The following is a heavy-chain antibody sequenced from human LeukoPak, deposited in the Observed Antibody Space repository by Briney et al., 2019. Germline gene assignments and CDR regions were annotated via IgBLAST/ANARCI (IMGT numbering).Heavy chain of an antibody. CDR1: GFTFSSYG. V-gene: IGHV3-30*03. CDR2: ISYDGSNK. D-gene: IGHD2-8*01. J-gene: IGHJ4*02. Sequence: PGGSLRLSCAASGFTFSSYGMHWVRQAPGKGLEWVAVISYDGSNKYYADSVKGRFTISRDNSKNTLYLQMNSLRAEDTAVYYCARPAGYGYCTNGVCYRPSPPTRTPDYWGQGTLVTVSS. CDR3: ARPAGYGYCTNGVCYRPSPPTRTPDY.